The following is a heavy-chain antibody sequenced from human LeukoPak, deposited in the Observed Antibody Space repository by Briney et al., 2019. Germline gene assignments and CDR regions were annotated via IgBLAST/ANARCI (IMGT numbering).Heavy chain of an antibody. V-gene: IGHV3-7*01. CDR2: IKQDGSEK. Sequence: GGSLRLSCAASGFTFSSYSMNWVRQAPGKGLEWVANIKQDGSEKYYVDSVKGRFTISRDNAKNSLYLQMNSLRAEDTAVYYCARETSMVRGVSPIDYWGQGTLVTVSS. J-gene: IGHJ4*02. D-gene: IGHD3-10*01. CDR3: ARETSMVRGVSPIDY. CDR1: GFTFSSYS.